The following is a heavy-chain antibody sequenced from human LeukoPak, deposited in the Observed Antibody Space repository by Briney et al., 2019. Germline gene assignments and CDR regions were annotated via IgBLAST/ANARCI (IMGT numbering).Heavy chain of an antibody. V-gene: IGHV4-59*12. D-gene: IGHD2-15*01. Sequence: SETLSLTCTVSGGSISNKYWSWIRQPPGKGLEWIGSIYYSGSTYYNPSLKSRVTISVDTSKNQFSLKLSSVTAADTAVYYCARDPHCSGGSCYSESSHWFDPWGQGTLVTVSS. CDR2: IYYSGST. CDR1: GGSISNKY. CDR3: ARDPHCSGGSCYSESSHWFDP. J-gene: IGHJ5*02.